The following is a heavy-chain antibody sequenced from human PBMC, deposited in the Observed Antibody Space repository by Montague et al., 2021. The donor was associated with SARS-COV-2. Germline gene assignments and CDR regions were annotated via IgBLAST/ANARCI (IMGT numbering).Heavy chain of an antibody. CDR3: ARAEYSSSWYSVARDYYYYYGMDV. CDR1: GFTFSSYD. J-gene: IGHJ6*02. CDR2: IGTAGDT. V-gene: IGHV3-13*01. Sequence: SLRLSCAASGFTFSSYDMHWVRQATGKGLEWVSAIGTAGDTYYPGSVKGRFTISRENAKNSLYLQMNSLRAGDTAVYYCARAEYSSSWYSVARDYYYYYGMDVWGQGTTVTVSS. D-gene: IGHD6-13*01.